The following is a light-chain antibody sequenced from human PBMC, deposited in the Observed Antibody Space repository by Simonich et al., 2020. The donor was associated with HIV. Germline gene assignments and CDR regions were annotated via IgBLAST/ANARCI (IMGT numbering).Light chain of an antibody. Sequence: DIQMTQSPSSLSASVGDRVTITCRARQGFSNYLAWYQQKPGKVPKLLIYDAYTLQSGVPSRFSGSGSGTYFTLTISGLQPEDVATYYCQKYSRAPPLTFGGGTKVEIK. CDR1: QGFSNY. CDR3: QKYSRAPPLT. CDR2: DAY. V-gene: IGKV1-27*01. J-gene: IGKJ4*01.